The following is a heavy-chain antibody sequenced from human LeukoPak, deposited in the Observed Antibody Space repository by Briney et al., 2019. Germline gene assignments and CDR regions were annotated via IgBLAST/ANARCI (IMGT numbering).Heavy chain of an antibody. V-gene: IGHV4-30-4*07. D-gene: IGHD4-17*01. CDR1: GGSISSGGYS. CDR2: IYYSGST. J-gene: IGHJ5*02. CDR3: ARAHGSTVTTNWFDP. Sequence: SETLSLTCAVSGGSISSGGYSWSWIRQPPGKGLEWIGYIYYSGSTYYNPSLKSRVTISVDTSKNQFSLKLSSVTAADTAVYYRARAHGSTVTTNWFDPWGQGTLVTVSS.